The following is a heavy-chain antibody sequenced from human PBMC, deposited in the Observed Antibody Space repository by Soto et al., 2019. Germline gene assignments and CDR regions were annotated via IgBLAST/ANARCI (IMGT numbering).Heavy chain of an antibody. J-gene: IGHJ3*02. V-gene: IGHV3-48*03. CDR3: ASEGPIGNNDAFDI. CDR1: GFPFSNYE. CDR2: IDSSGNHI. Sequence: EVQVVESGGGLVQPGGSLRLSCAASGFPFSNYEMNWVRQAPGKGLEWLSYIDSSGNHINYADSVKSRFTISRDNAENSLFLQMNSLRAEDTAFYYCASEGPIGNNDAFDIWGRGTLVTVSS. D-gene: IGHD3-10*01.